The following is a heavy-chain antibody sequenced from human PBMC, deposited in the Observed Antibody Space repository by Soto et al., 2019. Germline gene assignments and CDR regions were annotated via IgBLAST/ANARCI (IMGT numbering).Heavy chain of an antibody. V-gene: IGHV3-48*01. CDR1: GFTFSSYS. Sequence: EVQLVESGGGLVQPGGSLRLSCAASGFTFSSYSMNWVRQAPGKGLEWVSYISSSSSTIYYADSVKGRFTISRDNAKNSLYRQMNSLRAEDTAVYYCATLGYCSSTSCYSRFFNIWGQGTMVTVSS. CDR2: ISSSSSTI. D-gene: IGHD2-2*01. J-gene: IGHJ3*02. CDR3: ATLGYCSSTSCYSRFFNI.